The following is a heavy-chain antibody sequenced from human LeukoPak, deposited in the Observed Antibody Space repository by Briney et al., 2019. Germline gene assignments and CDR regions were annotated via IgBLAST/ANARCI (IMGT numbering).Heavy chain of an antibody. Sequence: GGSLRLSCAASGFSLSSYWLHWARQAPGKGLVWVSRINTDGSSTSYADSVKGRFTISRDNAKNTLYLQMNSLRAEDTAVYYCARDRGMGGTICSWGQGTLVTVSS. CDR1: GFSLSSYW. CDR2: INTDGSST. V-gene: IGHV3-74*01. D-gene: IGHD3-10*01. CDR3: ARDRGMGGTICS. J-gene: IGHJ4*02.